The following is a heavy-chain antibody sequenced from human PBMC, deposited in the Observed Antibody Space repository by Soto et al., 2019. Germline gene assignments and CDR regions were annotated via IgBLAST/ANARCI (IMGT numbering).Heavy chain of an antibody. V-gene: IGHV4-34*10. D-gene: IGHD2-8*01. Sequence: SETLSLTCSFSGDSVTSHYLTWIRQSPEKGLEWVGEINHTGGANYNPSLKSRLIISTDTSKKQFYLRLSSVTAADTAVYYCARYPAYCTDGKNCPPGPWGQGTLVTVSS. J-gene: IGHJ5*02. CDR3: ARYPAYCTDGKNCPPGP. CDR2: INHTGGA. CDR1: GDSVTSHY.